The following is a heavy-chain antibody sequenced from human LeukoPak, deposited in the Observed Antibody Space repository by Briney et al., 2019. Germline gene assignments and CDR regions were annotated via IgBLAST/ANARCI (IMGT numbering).Heavy chain of an antibody. CDR3: AREGELPWGYYFDY. V-gene: IGHV1-8*01. CDR1: GYTFTSYD. CDR2: MNPNSGNT. D-gene: IGHD1-26*01. Sequence: ASVKVSCKASGYTFTSYDINWVRQATGQGLEWMGWMNPNSGNTGYAQKFQGRVTMTRNTSISTAYMELSSLKSEDTAVYYCAREGELPWGYYFDYWGQGTLVTVSS. J-gene: IGHJ4*02.